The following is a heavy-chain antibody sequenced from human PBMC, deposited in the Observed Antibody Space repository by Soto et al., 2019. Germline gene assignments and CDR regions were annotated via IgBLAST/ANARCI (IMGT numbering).Heavy chain of an antibody. J-gene: IGHJ4*02. Sequence: GGSLRLSCAASGFTFSNFPIHWVRQAPGQGLEWVAVISYDGSNEYYADSVKGRFTISRDNSKNTLYLQMNSLRPEDSGLYFCARGGLGSGWYHFDSWGQGTQVTSPQ. D-gene: IGHD6-19*01. CDR2: ISYDGSNE. CDR3: ARGGLGSGWYHFDS. CDR1: GFTFSNFP. V-gene: IGHV3-30-3*01.